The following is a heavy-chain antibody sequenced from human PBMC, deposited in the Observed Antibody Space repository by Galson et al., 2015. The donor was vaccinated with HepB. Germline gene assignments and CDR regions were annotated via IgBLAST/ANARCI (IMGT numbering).Heavy chain of an antibody. Sequence: CAISGDSVSSNSAAWNWIRQSPSRGLEWLGRTYYRSKWYNDYAVSVKSRITINPDTSKNQFSLQLNSVTPEDTAVYYCARVSLEWCSSTSCYSPDRLDAFDIWGQGTMATVSS. CDR2: TYYRSKWYN. D-gene: IGHD2-2*02. J-gene: IGHJ3*02. CDR1: GDSVSSNSAA. V-gene: IGHV6-1*01. CDR3: ARVSLEWCSSTSCYSPDRLDAFDI.